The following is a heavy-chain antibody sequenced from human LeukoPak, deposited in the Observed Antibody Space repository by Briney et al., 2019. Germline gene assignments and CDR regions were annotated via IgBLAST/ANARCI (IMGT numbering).Heavy chain of an antibody. CDR3: ARDWFSDSSGYYPSPGFDY. V-gene: IGHV1-46*01. CDR2: INPSGGST. D-gene: IGHD3-22*01. Sequence: ASVKVSCRASGYTFTSYYMHWVRQAPGQGLEWMGIINPSGGSTSYAQKFQGRVTMTRDTSTSTVYMELSSLRSEDTAVYYCARDWFSDSSGYYPSPGFDYWGQGTLVTVSS. J-gene: IGHJ4*02. CDR1: GYTFTSYY.